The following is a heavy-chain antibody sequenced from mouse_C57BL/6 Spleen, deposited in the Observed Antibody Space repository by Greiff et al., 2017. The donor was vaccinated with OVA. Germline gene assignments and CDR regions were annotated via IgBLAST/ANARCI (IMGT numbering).Heavy chain of an antibody. CDR2: IHPNSGST. Sequence: QVQLQQPGAELVKPGASVKLSCKASGYTFTSYWMHWVKQGPGQGLEWIGMIHPNSGSTNYNEKFKSKATLTVDKSSSTAYMQLSSLTSEDSAVYYCARSDYGSSDYWGQGTTLTVSS. D-gene: IGHD1-1*01. CDR3: ARSDYGSSDY. J-gene: IGHJ2*01. CDR1: GYTFTSYW. V-gene: IGHV1-64*01.